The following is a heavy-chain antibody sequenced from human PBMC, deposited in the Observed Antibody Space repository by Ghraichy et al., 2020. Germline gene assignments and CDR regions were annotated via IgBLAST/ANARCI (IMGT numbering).Heavy chain of an antibody. CDR1: GDNVSSNTAA. J-gene: IGHJ6*02. CDR2: TFYKSKWNN. V-gene: IGHV6-1*01. Sequence: SQTLSLTCAISGDNVSSNTAAWNWIRQSPSRGLEWLGRTFYKSKWNNDYDISVKSRITINPDTSTNQFSLHLNSVTPEDTAIYYCAREIEVLSSYYYHHMDVWGQGTTVTGSS. CDR3: AREIEVLSSYYYHHMDV. D-gene: IGHD2-21*01.